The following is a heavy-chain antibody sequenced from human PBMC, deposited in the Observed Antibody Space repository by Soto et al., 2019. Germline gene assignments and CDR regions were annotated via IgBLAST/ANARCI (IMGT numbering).Heavy chain of an antibody. V-gene: IGHV4-4*07. CDR1: GASISGFY. CDR3: ARVRNSRDIDY. Sequence: SETLSLTCTVSGASISGFYWSWIRKSAGKGLEWIGHIYATGTTDYNPSRKSRVMMSVDTSKKQFSLKLRSVTAADTAVYYCARVRNSRDIDYWGQGIRGTVSS. D-gene: IGHD3-22*01. CDR2: IYATGTT. J-gene: IGHJ4*02.